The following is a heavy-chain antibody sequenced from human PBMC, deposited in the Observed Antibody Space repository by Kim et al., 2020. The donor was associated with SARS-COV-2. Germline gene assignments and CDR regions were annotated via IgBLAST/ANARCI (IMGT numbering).Heavy chain of an antibody. J-gene: IGHJ4*02. CDR3: ARAPLLKPDIGHDY. Sequence: SETLSLTCTVSGGSISSGGYYWSWIRQHPGKGLEWIGYIYYSGSTYYNPSLKSRVTISVDTSKNQFSLKLSSVTAADTAVYYCARAPLLKPDIGHDYWGQGTLVTVSS. CDR2: IYYSGST. V-gene: IGHV4-31*03. CDR1: GGSISSGGYY. D-gene: IGHD2-15*01.